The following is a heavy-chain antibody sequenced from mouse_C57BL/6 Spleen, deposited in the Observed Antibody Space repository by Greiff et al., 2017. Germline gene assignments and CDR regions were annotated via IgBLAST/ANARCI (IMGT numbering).Heavy chain of an antibody. CDR2: INPNNGGT. CDR1: GYTFTDYY. J-gene: IGHJ4*01. CDR3: ARRGPYYSMDD. Sequence: EVQLQQSGPELVKPGASVKISCKASGYTFTDYYMNWVQQSHGKSLEWIGDINPNNGGTSYNQKFKGKSTLTVDKSSSTAYMELRSLTSEYSAGYYCARRGPYYSMDDWGQRNSVTVSS. V-gene: IGHV1-26*01.